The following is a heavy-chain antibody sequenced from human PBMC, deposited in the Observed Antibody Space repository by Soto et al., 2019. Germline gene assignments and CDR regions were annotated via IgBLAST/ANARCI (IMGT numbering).Heavy chain of an antibody. CDR2: IYYSGST. CDR3: ARLDGDPVGYYYYMDV. Sequence: PSETLSLTCTVSGGSISSSSYYWGWIRQPPGKGLEWIGSIYYSGSTYYNPSLKSRVTISVDTSKNQFSLKLSSVTAADTAVYYCARLDGDPVGYYYYMDVWGKGTTVTVSS. J-gene: IGHJ6*03. CDR1: GGSISSSSYY. V-gene: IGHV4-39*01. D-gene: IGHD4-17*01.